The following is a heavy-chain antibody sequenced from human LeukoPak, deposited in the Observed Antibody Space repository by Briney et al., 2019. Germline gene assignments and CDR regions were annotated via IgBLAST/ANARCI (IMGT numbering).Heavy chain of an antibody. J-gene: IGHJ4*02. D-gene: IGHD5-24*01. Sequence: SETLSLTCTVSGGSISGYYWSWVRQPAGKGLEWIGYIYYSGSTNYNPSLKSRVTISVDTSKNQFSLKLSSVTAADTAVYYCARGWLHFYYFDYWGQGTLVTVSS. CDR2: IYYSGST. CDR3: ARGWLHFYYFDY. CDR1: GGSISGYY. V-gene: IGHV4-59*01.